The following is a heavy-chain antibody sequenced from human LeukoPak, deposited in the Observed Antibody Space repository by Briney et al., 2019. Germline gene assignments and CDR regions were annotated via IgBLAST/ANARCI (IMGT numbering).Heavy chain of an antibody. CDR2: ISAYNGAT. CDR3: ARDRSSGPYYFEY. V-gene: IGHV1-18*01. J-gene: IGHJ4*02. Sequence: GASVKVSCKASGYTFRSYGISWVRQAPGQGLEWMGWISAYNGATNYAQNLQGRVTMTTDTSTRTAYMDLRSLRSDDTAVYYCARDRSSGPYYFEYWGQGTLVTVSS. D-gene: IGHD3-22*01. CDR1: GYTFRSYG.